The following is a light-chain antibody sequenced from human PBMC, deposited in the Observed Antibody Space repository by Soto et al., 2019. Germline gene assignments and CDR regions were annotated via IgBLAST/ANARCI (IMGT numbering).Light chain of an antibody. Sequence: QSALTQPPSASGSLGQSVTISCTGTSSDVGAYNYASWYQQHPDKAPQLMIYEVTRRPSGVPDRFSGSKSGNTASLNVSGLQAEDEADYYCCSYADNTDYVFGTRTQLTVL. V-gene: IGLV2-8*01. CDR2: EVT. CDR1: SSDVGAYNY. CDR3: CSYADNTDYV. J-gene: IGLJ1*01.